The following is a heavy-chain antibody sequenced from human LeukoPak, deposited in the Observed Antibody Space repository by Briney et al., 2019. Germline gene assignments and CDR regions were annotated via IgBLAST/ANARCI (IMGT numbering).Heavy chain of an antibody. D-gene: IGHD3-10*01. CDR3: ARHPPRDYGSGSYKL. CDR2: IYYSGST. V-gene: IGHV4-39*01. Sequence: SETLSLTCTVSGGSISSSSYYWGWIRQPPGKGLEWIGSIYYSGSTYYNPSLKSRVTISVDTSKNQFSLKLSSVTAADTAVYYCARHPPRDYGSGSYKLWGQGTLVTVSS. J-gene: IGHJ4*02. CDR1: GGSISSSSYY.